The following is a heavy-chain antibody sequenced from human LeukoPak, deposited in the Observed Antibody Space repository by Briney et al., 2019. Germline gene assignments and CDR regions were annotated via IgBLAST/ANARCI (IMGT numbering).Heavy chain of an antibody. V-gene: IGHV3-30-3*01. CDR1: GFAFSNYA. D-gene: IGHD4-11*01. CDR2: ILDDGSNK. CDR3: ARLQSPAHYYYGMDV. J-gene: IGHJ6*02. Sequence: GGSLRLSCAASGFAFSNYAMHWVRQAPGKGLEWVAVILDDGSNKYYADSVKGRFTISRDNSKNTLYLQMNSLRAEDTAVYYCARLQSPAHYYYGMDVWGQGTTVTVS.